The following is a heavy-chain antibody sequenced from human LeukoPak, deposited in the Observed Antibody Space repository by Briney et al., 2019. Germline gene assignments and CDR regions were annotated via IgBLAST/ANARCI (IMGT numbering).Heavy chain of an antibody. CDR3: ARGPSGYTGYDPPFGWFDP. J-gene: IGHJ5*02. D-gene: IGHD5-12*01. CDR1: GGTFSSYA. CDR2: IIPLFDTA. V-gene: IGHV1-69*13. Sequence: GASVKVSCKASGGTFSSYAISWVRQAPGQGLEWMGGIIPLFDTANYAQKFQGRVTITADDSTSTAYMELSSLRSQDTAVYYCARGPSGYTGYDPPFGWFDPWGQGTLVTVSS.